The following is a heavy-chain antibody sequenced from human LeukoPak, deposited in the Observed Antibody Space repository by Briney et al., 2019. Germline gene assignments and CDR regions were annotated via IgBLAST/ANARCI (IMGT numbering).Heavy chain of an antibody. CDR3: AKDGPVASVLLWFGEPDPNYGMDV. D-gene: IGHD3-10*01. CDR2: ISGSGGST. Sequence: GGSLRLSCAASGFTFSSYAMSWVRQAPGKGLEWDSAISGSGGSTYYADSVKGRFTISRDNSKNTLYLQMNSLRAEDTAVYYCAKDGPVASVLLWFGEPDPNYGMDVWGQGTTVTVSS. J-gene: IGHJ6*02. V-gene: IGHV3-23*01. CDR1: GFTFSSYA.